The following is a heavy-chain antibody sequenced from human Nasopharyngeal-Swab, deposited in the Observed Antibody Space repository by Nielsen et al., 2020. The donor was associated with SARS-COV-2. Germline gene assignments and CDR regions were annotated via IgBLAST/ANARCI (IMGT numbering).Heavy chain of an antibody. J-gene: IGHJ4*02. CDR1: GFTFSASA. Sequence: GGSLRLSCAASGFTFSASAIHWVRQAPGKGREWVGRIGDKEHNYTTTYGAAVQGRFTISRDDSKNTAFLQMDGLKTEDTALYYCTTDFYFDYWGQGTLVTVSS. V-gene: IGHV3-73*01. CDR3: TTDFYFDY. CDR2: IGDKEHNYTT.